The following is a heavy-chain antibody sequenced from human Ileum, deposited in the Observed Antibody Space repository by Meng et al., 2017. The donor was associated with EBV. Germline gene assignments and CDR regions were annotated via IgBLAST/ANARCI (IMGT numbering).Heavy chain of an antibody. CDR2: FYEGPT. D-gene: IGHD1-26*01. Sequence: QVQRRQSAPGRANPSGPLFLTCVHSCISIRGNYCTWIRPSPAKGLEWIGLFYEGPTNHNPTLQSRVPIAAGPATNQISLRLSSVTSADTAVYYCAKGGQWDPLDSWGRGILVTVSS. J-gene: IGHJ4*02. CDR1: CISIRGNY. V-gene: IGHV4-59*01. CDR3: AKGGQWDPLDS.